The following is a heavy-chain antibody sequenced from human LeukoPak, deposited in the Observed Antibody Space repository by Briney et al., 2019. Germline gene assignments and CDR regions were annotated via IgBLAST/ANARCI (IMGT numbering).Heavy chain of an antibody. J-gene: IGHJ4*02. CDR1: GGSFSGYY. Sequence: RASETLSLTCAVYGGSFSGYYWSWIRQPPGKGLEWIGEINHSGSTNYNPSLKTRLTISVDTSKNKFSLKLSSVTAADTAVYYCARGLGREVDYDILTGYKSPSEFDYWGQGTLVTVSS. V-gene: IGHV4-34*01. CDR3: ARGLGREVDYDILTGYKSPSEFDY. D-gene: IGHD3-9*01. CDR2: INHSGST.